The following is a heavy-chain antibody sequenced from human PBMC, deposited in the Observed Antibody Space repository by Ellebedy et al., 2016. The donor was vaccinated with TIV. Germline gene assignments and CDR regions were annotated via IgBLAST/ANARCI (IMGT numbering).Heavy chain of an antibody. CDR1: GFTFSSYA. V-gene: IGHV3-30-3*01. D-gene: IGHD6-6*01. CDR3: ARDSIAARYYYYGMDV. J-gene: IGHJ6*02. CDR2: ISYDGSNK. Sequence: GGSLRLSCAASGFTFSSYAMHWVRQAPGKGLEWVAVISYDGSNKYYADSVKGRFTISRDNSKNTLYLQMNSLRAEDTAVYYCARDSIAARYYYYGMDVWGQGTTVTVSS.